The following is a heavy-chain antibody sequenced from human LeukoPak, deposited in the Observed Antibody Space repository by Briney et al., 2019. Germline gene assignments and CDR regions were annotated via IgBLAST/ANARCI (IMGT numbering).Heavy chain of an antibody. Sequence: GGSLRLSCAASGFTFSSYAMSWVHQAPGKGLEWVSGSSGSGGSTYYADSAKGRSTISRDNSKNSLYLQMDSLRADDTAVYYCARVGDFSGLYYFDSWGQGTLITVSS. CDR3: ARVGDFSGLYYFDS. V-gene: IGHV3-23*01. D-gene: IGHD3-22*01. CDR1: GFTFSSYA. J-gene: IGHJ4*02. CDR2: SSGSGGST.